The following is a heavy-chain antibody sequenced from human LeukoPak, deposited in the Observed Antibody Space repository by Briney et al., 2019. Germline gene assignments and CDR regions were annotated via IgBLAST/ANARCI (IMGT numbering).Heavy chain of an antibody. CDR3: VSDYDVLTTSWFGH. D-gene: IGHD3-9*01. J-gene: IGHJ5*02. CDR2: IYYSGST. Sequence: SETLSLTCTVSGGSIRSYYWSWIRQPPGKGLEWIGYIYYSGSTSYNPSLKSRVTMSVDTSKNQFSLILSSVTAADTAVYYCVSDYDVLTTSWFGHWGQGTLVTVSS. V-gene: IGHV4-59*01. CDR1: GGSIRSYY.